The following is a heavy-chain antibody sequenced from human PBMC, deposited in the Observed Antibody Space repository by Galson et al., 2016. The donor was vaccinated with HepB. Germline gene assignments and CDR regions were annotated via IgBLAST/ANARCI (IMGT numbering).Heavy chain of an antibody. V-gene: IGHV4-4*02. J-gene: IGHJ4*02. CDR3: ARLSATYYVDN. CDR2: IHHSGSS. Sequence: SETLSLTCAVSGDSVISNNWWSWVRQPPGKGLEWIGEIHHSGSSNYNPSLKSRLTMSVDKSKNQFSLRLTSVTVADAAVYYCARLSATYYVDNWSQGTLVTVSS. CDR1: GDSVISNNW.